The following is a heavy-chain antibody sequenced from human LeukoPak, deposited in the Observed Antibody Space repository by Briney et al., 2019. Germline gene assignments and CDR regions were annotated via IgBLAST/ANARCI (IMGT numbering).Heavy chain of an antibody. J-gene: IGHJ4*02. CDR2: IYYSGST. CDR1: GGSISSSSYY. D-gene: IGHD3-22*01. CDR3: ARMGDTYYYDSSGEEYYFDY. V-gene: IGHV4-39*07. Sequence: SETLSLTCTVSGGSISSSSYYWGWIRQPPGKGLEWIGSIYYSGSTYYNPSLKSRVTISVDTSKNQFSLKLSSVTAADTAVYYCARMGDTYYYDSSGEEYYFDYWGQGTLVTVSS.